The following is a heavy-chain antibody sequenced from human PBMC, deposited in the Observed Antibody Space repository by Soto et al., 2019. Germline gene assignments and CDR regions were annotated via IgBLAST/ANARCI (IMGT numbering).Heavy chain of an antibody. J-gene: IGHJ5*02. V-gene: IGHV1-18*01. D-gene: IGHD2-8*02. Sequence: QVQLVQSGAEVKKPGASVNVSCKPSGYRFSNSGINWVRQAPGQVLEWLGWISGYTGKALYAREFQGRLTMTTATCVSAADMEMRSLLSDGTAVYFCARGCVCVVRPDSPSLVGTWFGPWGKGTLV. CDR2: ISGYTGKA. CDR3: ARGCVCVVRPDSPSLVGTWFGP. CDR1: GYRFSNSG.